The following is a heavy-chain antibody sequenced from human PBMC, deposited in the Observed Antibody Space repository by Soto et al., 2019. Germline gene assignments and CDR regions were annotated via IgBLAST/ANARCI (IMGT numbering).Heavy chain of an antibody. V-gene: IGHV1-8*01. Sequence: ASVKVSCKSSGYTFTSYDINWVRQATGQGLEWMGWMNPYTGNTAYAQKLQGRVTMTTDTSTSTAYMELRSLRSDDTAVYYCARGGTVKLRYWYFDLWGRGTLVTVSS. D-gene: IGHD1-7*01. CDR3: ARGGTVKLRYWYFDL. J-gene: IGHJ2*01. CDR1: GYTFTSYD. CDR2: MNPYTGNT.